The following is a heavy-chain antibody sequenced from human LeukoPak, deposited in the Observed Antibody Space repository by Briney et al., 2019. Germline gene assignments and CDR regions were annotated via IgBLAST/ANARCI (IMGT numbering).Heavy chain of an antibody. J-gene: IGHJ4*02. D-gene: IGHD3-16*01. Sequence: GGSLRLSCAASGFTFSDYYMSWIRQAPGKGLEWVSSISSSSSYIYYADSVKGRFTISRDNAKNSLYLQMNSLRAEDTAVYYCAKDLLGGDTFDYWGQGTLVTVSS. CDR2: ISSSSSYI. CDR1: GFTFSDYY. CDR3: AKDLLGGDTFDY. V-gene: IGHV3-11*06.